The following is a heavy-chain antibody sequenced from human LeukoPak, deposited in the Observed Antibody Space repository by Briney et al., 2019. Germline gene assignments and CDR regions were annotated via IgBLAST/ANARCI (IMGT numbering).Heavy chain of an antibody. CDR2: IYPGDSDI. J-gene: IGHJ4*02. V-gene: IGHV5-51*01. D-gene: IGHD3-16*01. Sequence: GESLKISCQGSGYTFTNYWIGWVRQMPGKGLEWMAIIYPGDSDIRYNPSFQGQVTISADKSISTAHLQWNSLKASDTAMYYCARGGLNYFDYWGQGTLVTVSS. CDR3: ARGGLNYFDY. CDR1: GYTFTNYW.